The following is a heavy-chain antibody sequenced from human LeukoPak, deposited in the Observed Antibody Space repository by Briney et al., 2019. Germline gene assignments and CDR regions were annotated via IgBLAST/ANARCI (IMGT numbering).Heavy chain of an antibody. D-gene: IGHD6-19*01. CDR3: ARGAYSSGWYGGRYYYYYGMDV. CDR2: INTNTGNP. J-gene: IGHJ6*02. CDR1: GYSLTDVS. V-gene: IGHV7-4-1*02. Sequence: GASVKVSCKVSGYSLTDVSIHWVRQAPGQGLEWMGWINTNTGNPTYAQGFTGRFVFSLDTSVSTAYLQISSLKAEDTAVYYCARGAYSSGWYGGRYYYYYGMDVWGQGTTVTVSS.